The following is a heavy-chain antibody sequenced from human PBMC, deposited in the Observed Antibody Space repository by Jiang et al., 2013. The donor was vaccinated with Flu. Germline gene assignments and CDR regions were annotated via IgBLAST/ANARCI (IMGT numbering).Heavy chain of an antibody. CDR2: IYYSGST. CDR1: GGSISSYY. V-gene: IGHV4-59*01. CDR3: AGAPYGDYVNWFDP. Sequence: GSGLVKPSETLSLTCTVSGGSISSYYWSWIRQPPGKGLEWIGYIYYSGSTNYNPSLKSRVTISVDTSKNQFSLKLSSVTAADTAVYYCAGAPYGDYVNWFDPWGPGNPGHRLL. J-gene: IGHJ5*02. D-gene: IGHD4-17*01.